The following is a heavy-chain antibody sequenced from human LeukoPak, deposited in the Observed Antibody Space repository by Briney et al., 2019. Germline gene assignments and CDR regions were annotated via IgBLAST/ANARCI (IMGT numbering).Heavy chain of an antibody. Sequence: ASVKVSCKSSGYTFTSYYMYWVRQAPGQRLEWMGIINPSGGSTSYAQKFQGRVTMTRDTSTSTVYMELSSLRSEDTAVYYCARDTGMVRGTVDYCGQGTLVTVSS. J-gene: IGHJ4*02. D-gene: IGHD3-10*01. CDR2: INPSGGST. CDR3: ARDTGMVRGTVDY. V-gene: IGHV1-46*01. CDR1: GYTFTSYY.